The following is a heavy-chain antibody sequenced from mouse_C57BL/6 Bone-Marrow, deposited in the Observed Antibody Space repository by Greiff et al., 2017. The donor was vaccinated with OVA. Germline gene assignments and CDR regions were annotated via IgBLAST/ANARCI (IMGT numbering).Heavy chain of an antibody. D-gene: IGHD2-4*01. V-gene: IGHV3-6*01. CDR3: RYYNYADYFDY. J-gene: IGHJ2*01. Sequence: ESGPGLVKPSQSLSLTCSVTGYSITSGYYWNWIRQFPGNKLEWMGYISYDGSNNYNPSLKNRISITRDTSQNQFFLKLNSVTTEDTATYYCRYYNYADYFDYWGQGTTLTVSS. CDR1: GYSITSGYY. CDR2: ISYDGSN.